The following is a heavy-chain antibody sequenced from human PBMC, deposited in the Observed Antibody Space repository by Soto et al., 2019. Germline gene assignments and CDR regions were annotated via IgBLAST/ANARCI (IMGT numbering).Heavy chain of an antibody. Sequence: EVQLVESGGGLVQPGGSLRLSCAASGFTFSGSDMNWVRHTRGKGLEWVSGIGTGGDTYYAVSVRGRFTISRADAKGSLYLQMNSLRVEDTAVYSCVRETGFTTTSDAFNIWGQGTMVTVSS. CDR1: GFTFSGSD. CDR2: IGTGGDT. V-gene: IGHV3-13*01. J-gene: IGHJ3*02. D-gene: IGHD1-1*01. CDR3: VRETGFTTTSDAFNI.